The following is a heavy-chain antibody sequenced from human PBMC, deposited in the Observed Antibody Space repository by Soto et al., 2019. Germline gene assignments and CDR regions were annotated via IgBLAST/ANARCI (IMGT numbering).Heavy chain of an antibody. D-gene: IGHD3-22*01. CDR1: GYTFISYG. Sequence: ASVKVSCKASGYTFISYGINWVRQAPGQGLEWMGWISAYNGNTNYAQKLQGRVTMTTDTSTSTAYMELRSLRSDDTAVYYCARSMIVVVSSGYNWFDPWGQGTLVTVSS. CDR2: ISAYNGNT. J-gene: IGHJ5*02. V-gene: IGHV1-18*01. CDR3: ARSMIVVVSSGYNWFDP.